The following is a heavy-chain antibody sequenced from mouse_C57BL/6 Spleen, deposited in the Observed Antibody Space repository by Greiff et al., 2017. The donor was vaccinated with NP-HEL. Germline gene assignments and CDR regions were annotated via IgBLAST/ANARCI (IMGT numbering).Heavy chain of an antibody. CDR3: ARDDYDEGAMDY. J-gene: IGHJ4*01. V-gene: IGHV1-80*01. D-gene: IGHD2-4*01. CDR2: IYPGDGDT. CDR1: GYAFSSYW. Sequence: QVQLKESGAELVKPGASVKISCKASGYAFSSYWMNWVKQRPGTGLEWIGQIYPGDGDTNYNGKFKGKATLTADKSSSTAYMQLSSLTSEDSAVYFCARDDYDEGAMDYWGQGPSVTVSS.